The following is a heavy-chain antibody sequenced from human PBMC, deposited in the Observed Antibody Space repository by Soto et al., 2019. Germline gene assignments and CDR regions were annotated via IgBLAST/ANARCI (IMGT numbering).Heavy chain of an antibody. CDR3: ARERSAASTGWFDP. J-gene: IGHJ5*02. Sequence: QVQLVQSGAEVKKSGASVKVSCKASGYTFTSYDINWVRQATGQGLEWMGWMNPNSGNTGYAQRFQGRVTMTRNTSISTAYMELSGLRYEDTAVYYCARERSAASTGWFDPWGQGTLVTVSS. CDR2: MNPNSGNT. CDR1: GYTFTSYD. D-gene: IGHD6-13*01. V-gene: IGHV1-8*01.